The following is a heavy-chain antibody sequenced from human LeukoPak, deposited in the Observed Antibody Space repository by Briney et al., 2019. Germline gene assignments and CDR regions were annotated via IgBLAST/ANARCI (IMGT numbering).Heavy chain of an antibody. CDR2: IYYSGST. V-gene: IGHV4-39*01. D-gene: IGHD6-13*01. CDR1: GGSISSSSYY. J-gene: IGHJ4*02. CDR3: AGHVFVAAAKYFDY. Sequence: SETLSLTCTVSGGSISSSSYYWGCIRQPPGKGLEWIGSIYYSGSTYYNPSLKSRVTISVDTSKNQFSLKLSSVTAADTAVYYCAGHVFVAAAKYFDYWGQGTLVTVSS.